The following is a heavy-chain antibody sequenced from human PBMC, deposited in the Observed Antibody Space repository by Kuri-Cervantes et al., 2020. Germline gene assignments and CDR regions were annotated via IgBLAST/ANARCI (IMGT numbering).Heavy chain of an antibody. D-gene: IGHD5-12*01. CDR2: ISSSSSYI. J-gene: IGHJ4*02. Sequence: ETLSLTCAASGFTFSSYSMNWVRQAPGKGLEWVSSISSSSSYIYYADSVKGRFTISRDNAKNSLYLQMNSLRAEDTAVYYCARFGYSGYDLDYWGQGTLVTVSS. V-gene: IGHV3-21*01. CDR3: ARFGYSGYDLDY. CDR1: GFTFSSYS.